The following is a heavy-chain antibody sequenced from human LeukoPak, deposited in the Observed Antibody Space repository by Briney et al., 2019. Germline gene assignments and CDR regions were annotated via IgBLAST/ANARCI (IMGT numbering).Heavy chain of an antibody. J-gene: IGHJ4*02. D-gene: IGHD4-17*01. V-gene: IGHV3-33*01. Sequence: GGSLRLSCAASGFTFSSYGMHWVRQAPGKGLEWVAVIWYDGSNKYYADSVKGRFTISRDNSKNTLYLQMNSLRAEDTAVYYCARDHDYGDYAISYYFDYWGQETLVTVSS. CDR1: GFTFSSYG. CDR2: IWYDGSNK. CDR3: ARDHDYGDYAISYYFDY.